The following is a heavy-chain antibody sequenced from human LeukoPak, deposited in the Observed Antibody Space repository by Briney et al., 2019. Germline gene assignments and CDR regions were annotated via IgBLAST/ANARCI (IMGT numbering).Heavy chain of an antibody. V-gene: IGHV4-34*01. J-gene: IGHJ4*02. CDR3: ARRVVGYYYDSSGYCFDY. D-gene: IGHD3-22*01. CDR1: GGSFSGYY. CDR2: INHSGST. Sequence: PSETLSLTCAVYGGSFSGYYWSWIRQPPGKGLEWIGEINHSGSTNYNPSLKSRVTISVDTSKNQFSLKLSSVTAADTAVYYCARRVVGYYYDSSGYCFDYWGQGTLVTVSS.